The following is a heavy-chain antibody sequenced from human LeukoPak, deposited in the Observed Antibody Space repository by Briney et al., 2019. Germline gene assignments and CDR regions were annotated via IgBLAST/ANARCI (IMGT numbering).Heavy chain of an antibody. CDR3: ARDRRRHDYGGTFDY. D-gene: IGHD4-23*01. J-gene: IGHJ4*02. V-gene: IGHV3-30*03. CDR1: GFTFSSYG. CDR2: ISYDGSNK. Sequence: QAGGSLRLSCAASGFTFSSYGMHWVRQAPGKGLEWVAVISYDGSNKYYADSVKGRFTISRDNSKNTLYLQMNSLRAEDTAVYYCARDRRRHDYGGTFDYWGQGTLVTVSS.